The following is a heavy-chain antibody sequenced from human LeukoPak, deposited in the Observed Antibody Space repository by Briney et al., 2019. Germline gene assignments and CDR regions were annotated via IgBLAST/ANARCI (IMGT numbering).Heavy chain of an antibody. D-gene: IGHD2-15*01. Sequence: PSETLSLTCTVSGGSTRYYYWSWTRQSPGKGLEWIGYIYYNGSANYNPSLKSRVTISVDMSKNQFSLKMSSVTAADTAVYYCARKGGLFDYWGQGRLVTVSS. CDR3: ARKGGLFDY. J-gene: IGHJ4*02. V-gene: IGHV4-59*01. CDR2: IYYNGSA. CDR1: GGSTRYYY.